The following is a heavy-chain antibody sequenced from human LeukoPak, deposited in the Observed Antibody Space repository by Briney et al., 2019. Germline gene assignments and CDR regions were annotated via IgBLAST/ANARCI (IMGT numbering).Heavy chain of an antibody. CDR3: ARVPGTMVRGAPRRNWFDP. J-gene: IGHJ5*02. CDR2: IYYSGNT. Sequence: SETLSLTCNVSGDSISSYYWSWIRQPPGKGLEWIGYIYYSGNTNYNPSLKSRVTISVDTSKTQFPLKLSSVTAADTAVYYCARVPGTMVRGAPRRNWFDPWGQGALVTVSS. V-gene: IGHV4-59*01. D-gene: IGHD3-10*01. CDR1: GDSISSYY.